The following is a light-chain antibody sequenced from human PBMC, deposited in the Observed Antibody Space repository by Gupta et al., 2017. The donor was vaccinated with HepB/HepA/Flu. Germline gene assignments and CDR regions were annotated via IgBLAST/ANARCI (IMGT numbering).Light chain of an antibody. V-gene: IGLV3-1*01. CDR1: KLGDKY. CDR3: QAWDSSTGV. J-gene: IGLJ1*01. CDR2: KDN. Sequence: SYELTQPPSVSVSPGQTASITCSGDKLGDKYAWWYQQKPGQSPVLVIYKDNKRPSGIPGRFSGSNSGNTATLTISGTQAMDEADYYCQAWDSSTGVFGTGTKVTVL.